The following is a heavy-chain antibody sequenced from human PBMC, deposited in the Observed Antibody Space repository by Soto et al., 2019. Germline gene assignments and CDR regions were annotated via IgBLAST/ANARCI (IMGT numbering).Heavy chain of an antibody. CDR1: GFTFSDSA. V-gene: IGHV3-73*01. J-gene: IGHJ4*02. Sequence: PGGSLRLSCAASGFTFSDSAIHWVRQASGKGLEWVSRIIGKSNNYATAYAASVKGRFTISRDDSKNTAYLQMNSLQTEDTALYYCTREYYDSGSYRFDYWGQRTPVTVSS. CDR2: IIGKSNNYAT. CDR3: TREYYDSGSYRFDY. D-gene: IGHD3-10*01.